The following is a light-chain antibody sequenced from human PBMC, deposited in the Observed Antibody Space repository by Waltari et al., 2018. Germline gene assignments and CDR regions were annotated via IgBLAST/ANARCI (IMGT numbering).Light chain of an antibody. CDR2: DAS. Sequence: EIVLTQSPATLSLSPGERATLSCRASQSVNNNLAWYQQKPGQAPRLLMYDASNRATGIPARFSGSGSGTDFTLTITSLEPEDFAVYYCQQRSTWYTFGQGTKLEIK. J-gene: IGKJ2*01. CDR1: QSVNNN. V-gene: IGKV3-11*01. CDR3: QQRSTWYT.